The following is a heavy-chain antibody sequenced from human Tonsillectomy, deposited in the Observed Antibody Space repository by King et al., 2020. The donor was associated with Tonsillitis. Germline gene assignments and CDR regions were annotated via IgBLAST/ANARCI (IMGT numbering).Heavy chain of an antibody. CDR2: ISYDGSNK. CDR3: AKDGGLDG. V-gene: IGHV3-30*18. J-gene: IGHJ6*02. Sequence: VQLVESGGGVVQPGRSLRVSCAASGFTFSGYGMHWVRQAPGKGLEWVAVISYDGSNKYYADSVKGRFTISRDNSKNTLYVQMNSLRAEDTAVYYCAKDGGLDGWGQGSTVIVSS. CDR1: GFTFSGYG.